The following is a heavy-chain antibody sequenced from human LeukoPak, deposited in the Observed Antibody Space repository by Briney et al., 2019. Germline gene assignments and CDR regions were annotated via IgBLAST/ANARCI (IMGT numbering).Heavy chain of an antibody. CDR3: AKGSWGDT. D-gene: IGHD3-16*01. CDR1: GFIFSIYD. Sequence: PGGSLRLSCAASGFIFSIYDMNWVRQAPGKGREWVSTNTGSGGPTYYADSVKGRFTISRDNAKNMLYLQRNSLRAEDTAVYYCAKGSWGDTWGQGTLVTVSS. CDR2: NTGSGGPT. J-gene: IGHJ4*02. V-gene: IGHV3-23*01.